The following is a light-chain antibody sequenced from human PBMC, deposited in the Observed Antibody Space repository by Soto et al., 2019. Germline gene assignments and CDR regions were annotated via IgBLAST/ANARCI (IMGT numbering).Light chain of an antibody. Sequence: QSALTQPASVSGSPGQSITISCTATSSDVGSSNLVSWYQQNPGKAPKVMIYEISKRPSGVSDRFSGSKTGKTASLTISGLQAEDEADYYCSSYTSINKVFGGGTKLTVL. J-gene: IGLJ2*01. CDR1: SSDVGSSNL. CDR3: SSYTSINKV. V-gene: IGLV2-14*02. CDR2: EIS.